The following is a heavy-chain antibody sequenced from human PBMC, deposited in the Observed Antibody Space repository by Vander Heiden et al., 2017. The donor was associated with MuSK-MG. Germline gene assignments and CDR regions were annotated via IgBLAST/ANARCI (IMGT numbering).Heavy chain of an antibody. J-gene: IGHJ6*03. CDR3: AREGGFGDAYNSNYYMDV. CDR1: GGTFSIYT. CDR2: INPMFGIR. V-gene: IGHV1-69*04. D-gene: IGHD3-3*01. Sequence: EVKKPGSSVKVSCKASGGTFSIYTISWVRQAPGQGLEWMGRINPMFGIRNSVQKFQDRVTITADKSTSTAYMELSSLRSEDTAVYYCAREGGFGDAYNSNYYMDVWGQGTTVTVSS.